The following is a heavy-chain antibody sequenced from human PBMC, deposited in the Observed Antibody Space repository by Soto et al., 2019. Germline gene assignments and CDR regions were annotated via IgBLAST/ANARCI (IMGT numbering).Heavy chain of an antibody. V-gene: IGHV3-11*05. CDR1: GFTFSDYY. Sequence: PGGSLRLSCAASGFTFSDYYMSWIRQAPGKGLEWVSYISSSSSYTNYAETEKGRFTISRDNAKNSLYLQMNSLRAEDTAVYYCARENVFVFWSGYYGSGGYYYGMDVWGQGTTVTVSS. CDR2: ISSSSSYT. J-gene: IGHJ6*02. D-gene: IGHD3-3*01. CDR3: ARENVFVFWSGYYGSGGYYYGMDV.